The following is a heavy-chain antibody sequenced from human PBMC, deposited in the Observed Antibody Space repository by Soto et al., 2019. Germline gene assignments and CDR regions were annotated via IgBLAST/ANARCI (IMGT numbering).Heavy chain of an antibody. CDR3: ARSRNVIAAAVPYYFDY. D-gene: IGHD6-13*01. CDR2: IYYSGST. J-gene: IGHJ4*02. Sequence: SETLSLTCTVSGGSISSYYWSWIRQPPGKGLEWIGYIYYSGSTNYNPSLKSRVTISVDTSKNQFSLKLSSVTAADTAVYYCARSRNVIAAAVPYYFDYWGQGTLVTVSS. V-gene: IGHV4-59*01. CDR1: GGSISSYY.